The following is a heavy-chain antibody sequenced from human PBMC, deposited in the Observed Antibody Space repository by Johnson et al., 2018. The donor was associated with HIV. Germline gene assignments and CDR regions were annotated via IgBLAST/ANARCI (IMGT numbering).Heavy chain of an antibody. CDR1: GFTFSSYA. CDR2: ISYDGSNK. V-gene: IGHV3-30-3*01. D-gene: IGHD3-10*01. J-gene: IGHJ3*02. CDR3: GSGHDAFDI. Sequence: QMLLVESGGGVVQPGRSLRLSCAASGFTFSSYAMHWVRQAPGKGLEWVAVISYDGSNKFYADSVKGRFTISRDNSKNTLYLQMNSLRAEDTAVYYYGSGHDAFDIWGQGTMVTVSS.